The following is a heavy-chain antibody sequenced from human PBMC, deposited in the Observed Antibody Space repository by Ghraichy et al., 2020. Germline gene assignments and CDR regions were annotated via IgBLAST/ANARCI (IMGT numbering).Heavy chain of an antibody. V-gene: IGHV3-48*02. CDR1: GFTFSSYS. D-gene: IGHD3-22*01. J-gene: IGHJ4*02. CDR3: ARESYDSSGYYYFDY. CDR2: ISSSSSTI. Sequence: LSLTCAASGFTFSSYSMNWVRQAPGKGLEWVSYISSSSSTIYYADSVKGRFTISRDNAKNSLYLQMNSLRDEDTAVYYCARESYDSSGYYYFDYWGQGTLVTVSS.